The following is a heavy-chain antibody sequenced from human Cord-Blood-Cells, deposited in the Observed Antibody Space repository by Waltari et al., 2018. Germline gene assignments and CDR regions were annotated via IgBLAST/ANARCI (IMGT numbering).Heavy chain of an antibody. CDR1: GGSISSGGYY. Sequence: QVQLQELGPGLVKPSQTLSLTCTVSGGSISSGGYYWSWIRQHPGKGLEWIGYIYYSGSTYYNPSLKSRVTISVDTSKNQFSLKLSSVTAADTAVYYCARVTMVRGVIWFDPWGQGTLVTVSS. J-gene: IGHJ5*02. V-gene: IGHV4-31*03. CDR3: ARVTMVRGVIWFDP. CDR2: IYYSGST. D-gene: IGHD3-10*01.